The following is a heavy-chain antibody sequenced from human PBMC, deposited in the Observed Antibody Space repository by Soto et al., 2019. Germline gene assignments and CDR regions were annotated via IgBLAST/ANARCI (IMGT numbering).Heavy chain of an antibody. CDR3: ARAGSHEGWILSRSGLLWLDP. CDR2: INPVNGDT. V-gene: IGHV1-3*01. Sequence: QVHLVQSGAEVKNPGASVRVSCKASGFTFTSYAILWVRQAPGQSLEWVGWINPVNGDTQYSQKFQGRVPITRDTPAATAHMDLSGLRSEDTAVYSCARAGSHEGWILSRSGLLWLDPWGQGTLVTVSS. D-gene: IGHD1-1*01. J-gene: IGHJ5*02. CDR1: GFTFTSYA.